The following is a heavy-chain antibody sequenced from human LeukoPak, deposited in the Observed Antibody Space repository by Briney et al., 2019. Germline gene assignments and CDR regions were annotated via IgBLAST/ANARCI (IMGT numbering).Heavy chain of an antibody. Sequence: GASVKVSCKASGYTFTSYYMHWVRQAPGQGLEWMGIINPSGGSTSYAQKFQGRVTMTRDTSTSTVYMELSSLRSEDTAVYYCARDRITMVRGVKPNRFDPWGQGTLVTVSS. J-gene: IGHJ5*02. CDR2: INPSGGST. V-gene: IGHV1-46*01. D-gene: IGHD3-10*01. CDR3: ARDRITMVRGVKPNRFDP. CDR1: GYTFTSYY.